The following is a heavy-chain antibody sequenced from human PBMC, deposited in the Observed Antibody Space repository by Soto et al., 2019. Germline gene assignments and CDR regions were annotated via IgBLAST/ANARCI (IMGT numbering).Heavy chain of an antibody. CDR1: GYTFTNHA. CDR3: ARLRSVDNYGMEV. CDR2: IDTVNGNT. D-gene: IGHD5-12*01. V-gene: IGHV1-3*04. J-gene: IGHJ6*02. Sequence: ASVKVSCKASGYTFTNHAMHWVRQAPGQRLEWMGWIDTVNGNTKYSQNLQGRVTITRDTSASTAYMEMSSLRSEDTAVYYCARLRSVDNYGMEVWGQGTTVTVSS.